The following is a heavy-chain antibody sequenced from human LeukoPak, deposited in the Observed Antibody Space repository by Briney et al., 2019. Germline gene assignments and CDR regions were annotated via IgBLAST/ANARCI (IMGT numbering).Heavy chain of an antibody. V-gene: IGHV3-15*01. Sequence: PGGSLRLSCAASGFTFSNAWMSWVRQAPGKGLEWVGRIKSKTDGGTADYAAPVKGRFTISRDDSKNTLYLQMNSLKTEDTAVYSCTKKICSSTSCSGDYGGQGTLVTVSS. CDR3: TKKICSSTSCSGDY. J-gene: IGHJ4*02. CDR1: GFTFSNAW. D-gene: IGHD2-2*01. CDR2: IKSKTDGGTA.